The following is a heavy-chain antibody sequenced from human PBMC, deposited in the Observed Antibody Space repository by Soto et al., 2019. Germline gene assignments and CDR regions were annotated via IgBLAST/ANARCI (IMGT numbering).Heavy chain of an antibody. CDR2: ISGSGGNT. Sequence: GFLRLSCATSGFTFSNYAMNLVRQAPGKGLEWVSSISGSGGNTYYADSVKGRFTMSRDNSKNTLHLQMNSLRADDTAVYYCAKKYYYGSGRFDSWGQGTLVTVSS. CDR1: GFTFSNYA. J-gene: IGHJ4*02. CDR3: AKKYYYGSGRFDS. D-gene: IGHD3-10*01. V-gene: IGHV3-23*01.